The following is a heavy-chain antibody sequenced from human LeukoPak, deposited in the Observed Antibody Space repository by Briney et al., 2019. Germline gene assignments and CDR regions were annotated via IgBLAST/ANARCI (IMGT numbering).Heavy chain of an antibody. D-gene: IGHD6-13*01. V-gene: IGHV3-74*01. Sequence: PGGSLRLSCAASGFTFTNYWMHWVRQAPGMGLVWVSRLPPDELGIIYADSVKGRFTVSRDNAKNTVYLQMSSLRVDDTAVYYCAKAASSSWPSYYYGMDVWGQGTTVTVSS. J-gene: IGHJ6*02. CDR1: GFTFTNYW. CDR2: LPPDELGI. CDR3: AKAASSSWPSYYYGMDV.